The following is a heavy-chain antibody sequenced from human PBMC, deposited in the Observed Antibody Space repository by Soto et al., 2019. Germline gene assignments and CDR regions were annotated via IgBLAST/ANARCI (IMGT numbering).Heavy chain of an antibody. J-gene: IGHJ6*02. CDR1: GGSISSSNW. Sequence: QVQLQESGPGLVKPSGTLSLTCAVSGGSISSSNWWSWVRQPPGKGLEWIGEIYHSGSTNYNPSLRRVVTTSVDKSKNKFSLKLSSVIAADTAVYYCARVSGSYYYGLDVWGQGTTVTVSS. V-gene: IGHV4-4*02. CDR2: IYHSGST. D-gene: IGHD1-26*01. CDR3: ARVSGSYYYGLDV.